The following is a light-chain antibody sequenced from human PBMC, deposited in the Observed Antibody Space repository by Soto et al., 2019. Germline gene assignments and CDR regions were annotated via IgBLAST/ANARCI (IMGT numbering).Light chain of an antibody. CDR3: QSYDSSLIVSKV. J-gene: IGLJ1*01. V-gene: IGLV1-40*01. CDR1: SSNIGAGYD. CDR2: ANS. Sequence: QSVLTQPPSVPGAPGQRVTISCSGSSSNIGAGYDVQWYRQFPGTAPKLIIYANSDRPSGVPDRFSGSKSGTSASLAITGLQAEDEADYYCQSYDSSLIVSKVFGTGTKVTVL.